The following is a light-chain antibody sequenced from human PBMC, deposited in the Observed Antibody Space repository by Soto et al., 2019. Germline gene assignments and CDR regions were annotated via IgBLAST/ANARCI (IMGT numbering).Light chain of an antibody. CDR2: EVS. J-gene: IGLJ1*01. CDR1: SSDVGGYNY. CDR3: SSYTSSSTPYV. Sequence: QSVLTPPASVTGSPGQSITISSTGTSSDVGGYNYVSWYQQHPGKAPKLMIYEVSNRPSGVSNRFSGSKSGNTASLTISGLQAEDEADYYCSSYTSSSTPYVFGTGTKVTVL. V-gene: IGLV2-14*01.